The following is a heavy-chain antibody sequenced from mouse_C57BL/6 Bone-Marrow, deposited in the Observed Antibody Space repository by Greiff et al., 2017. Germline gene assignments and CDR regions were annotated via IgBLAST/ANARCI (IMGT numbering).Heavy chain of an antibody. Sequence: QVQLQQPGAELVKPGASEQMSCKASGYTFTSYWITWVKQRPGQGLEWIGDIYPGSGSTNYNEKFKSKATLTVDTSSSTAYMQLSSLTSEDSAVYYCARFGYPFDYWGQGTTLPVSS. CDR1: GYTFTSYW. CDR2: IYPGSGST. D-gene: IGHD2-2*01. CDR3: ARFGYPFDY. V-gene: IGHV1-55*01. J-gene: IGHJ2*01.